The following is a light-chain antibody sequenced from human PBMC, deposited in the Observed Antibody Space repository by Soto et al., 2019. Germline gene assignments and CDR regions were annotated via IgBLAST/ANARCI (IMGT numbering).Light chain of an antibody. V-gene: IGKV1-8*01. Sequence: VRMSLSPGSLSASSGEGVTITCRERQGFSRYLAWYQQKPGKAPKLLIYAASTLHSRVPSSFSGRGSGTDFTLTISCLQSEDFAIYYCQQYYSYPITFGQGTRLEIK. J-gene: IGKJ5*01. CDR3: QQYYSYPIT. CDR2: AAS. CDR1: QGFSRY.